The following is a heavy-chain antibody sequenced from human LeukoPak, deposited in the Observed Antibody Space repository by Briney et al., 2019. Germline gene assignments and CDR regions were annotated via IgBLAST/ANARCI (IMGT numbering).Heavy chain of an antibody. J-gene: IGHJ5*02. V-gene: IGHV3-74*01. Sequence: GGSLRLSCAASGFTFSSYWMHWVRQAPGKGLVWVSRINTDGSSTSYADSVKGRFTISRDNAKNTLYLQMNSLRAEDTAVYHCARDPYSSSWSGDWFDPWGQGTLVTVSS. CDR1: GFTFSSYW. CDR2: INTDGSST. D-gene: IGHD6-13*01. CDR3: ARDPYSSSWSGDWFDP.